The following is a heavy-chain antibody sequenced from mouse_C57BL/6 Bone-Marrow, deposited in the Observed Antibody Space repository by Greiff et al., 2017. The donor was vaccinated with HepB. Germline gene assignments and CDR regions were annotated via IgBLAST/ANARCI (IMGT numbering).Heavy chain of an antibody. CDR2: KSYDGSN. CDR3: AREDYGSSYYFDY. V-gene: IGHV3-6*01. D-gene: IGHD1-1*01. CDR1: GYSITSGYY. J-gene: IGHJ2*01. Sequence: EVQLQESGPGLVKPSQSLSLTCSVTGYSITSGYYWNWIRQFPGNKLEWMGYKSYDGSNNYNPSLKNRISITRDTSKNQFFLKLNSVTTEDTATYYCAREDYGSSYYFDYWGQGTTLTVSS.